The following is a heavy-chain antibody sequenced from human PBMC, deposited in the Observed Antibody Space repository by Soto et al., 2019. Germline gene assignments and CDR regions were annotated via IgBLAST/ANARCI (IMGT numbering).Heavy chain of an antibody. V-gene: IGHV3-33*01. CDR2: IWSDGSNK. CDR3: ARYYYDSSGYYPL. D-gene: IGHD3-22*01. CDR1: GFTFSSYG. Sequence: GGSLSLSCAASGFTFSSYGMHWVRQAPGKGLEWVAVIWSDGSNKYYADSVKGRFTISRDNSKNTLYLQMNSLRAEDTAVYYCARYYYDSSGYYPLWGQGTLVTVSS. J-gene: IGHJ4*02.